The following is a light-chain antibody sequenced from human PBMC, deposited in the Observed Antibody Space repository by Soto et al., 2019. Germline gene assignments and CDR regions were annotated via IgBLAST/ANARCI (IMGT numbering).Light chain of an antibody. CDR1: WNIYNY. J-gene: IGKJ4*01. V-gene: IGKV1-39*02. Sequence: DIQMTQSPSSLSASVGDRVTITCRASWNIYNYLHWYQQKPGKAPTLLISAASSLHGGVPSRFRGGGSGTDYTLTITSLQPDDSAIYYCQSTYDTPAFGGGTKVEIK. CDR2: AAS. CDR3: QSTYDTPA.